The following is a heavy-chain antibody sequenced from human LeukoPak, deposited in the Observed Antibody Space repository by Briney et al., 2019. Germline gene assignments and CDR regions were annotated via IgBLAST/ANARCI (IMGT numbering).Heavy chain of an antibody. D-gene: IGHD4-17*01. CDR2: ICGSCSSR. CDR1: GFTFSNYA. CDR3: VKDMSGDYGGTGDAFDI. J-gene: IGHJ3*02. V-gene: IGHV3-23*01. Sequence: GGSLRLSCAASGFTFSNYAMNWVRQAPGKGLEWVSAICGSCSSRYYADSVKGRFTISRDNSENTLYLQMNSLGAEDTAVYYCVKDMSGDYGGTGDAFDIWGQGTMVTVSS.